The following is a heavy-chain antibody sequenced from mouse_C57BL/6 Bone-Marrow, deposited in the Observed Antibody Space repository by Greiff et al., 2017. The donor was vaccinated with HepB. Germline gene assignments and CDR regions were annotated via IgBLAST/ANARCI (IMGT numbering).Heavy chain of an antibody. V-gene: IGHV1-64*01. CDR1: GYTFTSYW. CDR3: ASQVGRGYFDV. CDR2: IHPNSGST. D-gene: IGHD4-1*01. J-gene: IGHJ1*03. Sequence: QVQLQQPGAELVKPGASVKLSCKASGYTFTSYWMHWVKQRPGQGLEWIGMIHPNSGSTNYNEKFKSKATLTVDKSSSTAYMQLSSLTSEDSAVYYCASQVGRGYFDVWGTGTTVTVSS.